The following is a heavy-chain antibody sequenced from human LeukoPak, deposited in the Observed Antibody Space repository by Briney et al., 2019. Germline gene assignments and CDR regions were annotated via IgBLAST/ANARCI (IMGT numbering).Heavy chain of an antibody. V-gene: IGHV1-18*01. J-gene: IGHJ4*02. CDR3: ARDRRTVAGTGSGYYFDY. Sequence: GASVKVSCKASGYTFTSYGIIWVRQAPGQGLEWMGWISAYNGNTNYAQKLQGRVTMTTDTSTSTAYMELRSLRSDDTAVYYCARDRRTVAGTGSGYYFDYWGQGTLVTVSS. D-gene: IGHD6-19*01. CDR1: GYTFTSYG. CDR2: ISAYNGNT.